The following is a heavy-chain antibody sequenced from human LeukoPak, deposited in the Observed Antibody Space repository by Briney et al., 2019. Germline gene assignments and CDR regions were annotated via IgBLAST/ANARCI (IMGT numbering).Heavy chain of an antibody. CDR3: AGVIIAEGSFDY. Sequence: ASVKVSCKASGYTFTGYYMHWVRQAPGQGLEWMGWINPNSGGTNYAQKFQGRVTMTRDTSISTAYMELSRLRSEDTAVYYCAGVIIAEGSFDYWGQGTLVTVSS. V-gene: IGHV1-2*02. D-gene: IGHD6-13*01. J-gene: IGHJ4*02. CDR2: INPNSGGT. CDR1: GYTFTGYY.